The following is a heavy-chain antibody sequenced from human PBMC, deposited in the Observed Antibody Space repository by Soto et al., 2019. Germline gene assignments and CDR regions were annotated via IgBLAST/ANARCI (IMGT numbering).Heavy chain of an antibody. J-gene: IGHJ6*02. CDR3: ARDSMVRGNRQYYYYGMDV. D-gene: IGHD3-10*01. V-gene: IGHV3-53*02. CDR2: IYSGGST. Sequence: EVQLVETGGGLIQPGGSLRLSCAASGFTVSSHYMSWVRQAPGTGLEWVSVIYSGGSTYYADSVKGRFTISRDNSKNTLYLQMNSLRAEDTAVYYCARDSMVRGNRQYYYYGMDVWGQGTTVTVSS. CDR1: GFTVSSHY.